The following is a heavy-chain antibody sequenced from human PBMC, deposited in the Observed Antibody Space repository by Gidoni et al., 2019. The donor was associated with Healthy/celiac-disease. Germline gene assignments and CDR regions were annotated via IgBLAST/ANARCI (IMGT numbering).Heavy chain of an antibody. CDR3: AKDYYYDSSGRSARYYFDY. J-gene: IGHJ4*02. D-gene: IGHD3-22*01. Sequence: EVQLLESGGGLVQPGGSLRLSCAASGFTFSSYAMSWVRQAPGKGLEWVSAISGSGGSTYYADSVKGRFTISRDNSKNTLYLQMNSLRAEDTAVYYCAKDYYYDSSGRSARYYFDYWGQGTLVTVSS. V-gene: IGHV3-23*01. CDR2: ISGSGGST. CDR1: GFTFSSYA.